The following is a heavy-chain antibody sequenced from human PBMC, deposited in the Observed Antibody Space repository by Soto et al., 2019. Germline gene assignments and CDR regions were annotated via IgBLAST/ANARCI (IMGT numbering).Heavy chain of an antibody. J-gene: IGHJ6*02. D-gene: IGHD6-13*01. CDR2: ISYDGSNK. CDR3: AREAAALRRDYYYGMDV. CDR1: GFTFSSYA. V-gene: IGHV3-30-3*01. Sequence: QVQLVESGGGVVQPGRSLRLSCAASGFTFSSYAMYWVRQAPGKGLEWVAVISYDGSNKYYADSVKGRFTISRDNSKNTLYLQMNSLRAEDTAVYYCAREAAALRRDYYYGMDVWGQGTTVTVSS.